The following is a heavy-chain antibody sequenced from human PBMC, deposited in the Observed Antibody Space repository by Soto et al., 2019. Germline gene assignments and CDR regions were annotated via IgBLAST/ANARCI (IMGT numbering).Heavy chain of an antibody. CDR3: ARENSRMVRGVITTDFDY. V-gene: IGHV1-18*01. J-gene: IGHJ4*02. Sequence: ASVKVSCKASGYTFTSYGISWVRQAPGQGLEWMGWISAYNGNTNYAQKLQGRVTMTTDTSTSTAYMELRSLRSDDTAVYYCARENSRMVRGVITTDFDYRGQGTLVTVSS. CDR2: ISAYNGNT. CDR1: GYTFTSYG. D-gene: IGHD3-10*01.